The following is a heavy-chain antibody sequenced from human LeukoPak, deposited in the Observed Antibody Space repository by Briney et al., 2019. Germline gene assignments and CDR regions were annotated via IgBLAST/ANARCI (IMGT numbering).Heavy chain of an antibody. Sequence: PSETLSLTCTVSGYSISSGYYWGWIRQPPGKGLEWIGSIYHSGSTYYNPSLKSRVTISVDTSKNQFSLKLSSVTAADTAVYYCARDRRDSSGWYWELIDNWGQGTLVTVSS. CDR3: ARDRRDSSGWYWELIDN. J-gene: IGHJ4*02. CDR2: IYHSGST. V-gene: IGHV4-38-2*02. D-gene: IGHD6-13*01. CDR1: GYSISSGYY.